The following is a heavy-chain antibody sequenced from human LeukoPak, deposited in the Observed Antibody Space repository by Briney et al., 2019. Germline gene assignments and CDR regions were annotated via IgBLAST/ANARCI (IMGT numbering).Heavy chain of an antibody. Sequence: PSETLSLTCAVYGGSFSGYYWSWIRQPPGKGLEWIGEINHSGSTNYNPSLKSRVTISVDTSKNQFSLKLSSVTAADTAVYYCASITMVRGAPNWFDPWGQRTLVTVSS. CDR3: ASITMVRGAPNWFDP. J-gene: IGHJ5*02. CDR1: GGSFSGYY. V-gene: IGHV4-34*01. D-gene: IGHD3-10*01. CDR2: INHSGST.